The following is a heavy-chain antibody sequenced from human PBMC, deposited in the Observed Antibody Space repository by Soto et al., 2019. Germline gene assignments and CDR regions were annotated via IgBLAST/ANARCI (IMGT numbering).Heavy chain of an antibody. CDR2: ISSSSSYI. J-gene: IGHJ4*02. CDR3: AREVQAAADTNEVGDY. CDR1: GFTFSSDS. Sequence: EVQLVESGGGLVKPGGSLRLSCAASGFTFSSDSMNWVRQAPGKGLEWVSSISSSSSYIYYADSVKGRFTISRDNAKNSLYLQMNSLRAEDTAVYYYAREVQAAADTNEVGDYWGQGTLVTVSS. V-gene: IGHV3-21*01. D-gene: IGHD6-13*01.